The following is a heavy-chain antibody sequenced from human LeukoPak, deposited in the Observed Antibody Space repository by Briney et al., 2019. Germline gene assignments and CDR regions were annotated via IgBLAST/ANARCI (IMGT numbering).Heavy chain of an antibody. CDR1: GGSISSGDYY. CDR2: TYYSGST. V-gene: IGHV4-30-4*01. J-gene: IGHJ4*02. CDR3: ARGEGCSGGSCEFPY. D-gene: IGHD2-15*01. Sequence: SETLSLTCAVSGGSISSGDYYRSWIRQPPGKGLEWIGYTYYSGSTYYNPSLKSRVTISVATSKNQFSLKLSSVTAADTAVYYCARGEGCSGGSCEFPYWGQGTLVTVSS.